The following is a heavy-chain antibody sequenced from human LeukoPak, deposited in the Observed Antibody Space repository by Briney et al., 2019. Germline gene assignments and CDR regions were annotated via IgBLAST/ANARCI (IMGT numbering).Heavy chain of an antibody. V-gene: IGHV3-23*01. CDR1: GFTFSSYA. CDR2: ISGSGGST. J-gene: IGHJ2*01. D-gene: IGHD1-26*01. Sequence: GGSLRHSCAASGFTFSSYAMSWVRQAPGKGLEWVSAISGSGGSTYYADSVKGRFTISRDNSKNTLYLQMNSLRAEDAAVYYCAKDSGTCCWYFDLWGRGTLVTVSS. CDR3: AKDSGTCCWYFDL.